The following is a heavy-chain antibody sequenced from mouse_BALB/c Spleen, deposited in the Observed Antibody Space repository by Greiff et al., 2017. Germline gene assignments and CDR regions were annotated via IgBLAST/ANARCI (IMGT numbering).Heavy chain of an antibody. J-gene: IGHJ3*01. CDR3: ARFGGYFSWFAY. V-gene: IGHV3-8*02. CDR2: ISYSGST. Sequence: EVMLVESGPSLVKPSQTLSLTCSVTGDSITSGYWNWIRKFPGNKLEYMGYISYSGSTYYNPSLKSRISITRDTSKNQYYLQLNSVTTEDTATYYCARFGGYFSWFAYWGQGTLVTVSA. CDR1: GDSITSGY. D-gene: IGHD2-3*01.